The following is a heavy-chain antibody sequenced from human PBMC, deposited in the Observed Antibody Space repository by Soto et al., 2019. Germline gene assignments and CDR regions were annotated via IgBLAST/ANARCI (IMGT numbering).Heavy chain of an antibody. J-gene: IGHJ6*02. Sequence: GGWLGLSCAASGLTFSIYVMLLVLQVPGKMLESVVVTSYDGSNPYYADYVKGRFTISRDNTKNTLYLQMNSLRAEDTAVYCCARDGIAAAGTDYYYYYGMDVWGQGTTVTVSS. CDR1: GLTFSIYV. CDR2: TSYDGSNP. D-gene: IGHD6-13*01. V-gene: IGHV3-30-3*01. CDR3: ARDGIAAAGTDYYYYYGMDV.